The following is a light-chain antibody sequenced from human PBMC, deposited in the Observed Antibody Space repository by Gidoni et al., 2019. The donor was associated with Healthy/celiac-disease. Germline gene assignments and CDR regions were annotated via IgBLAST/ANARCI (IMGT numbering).Light chain of an antibody. CDR1: QSVSSSY. CDR2: GAS. Sequence: EIVLTQSPGTLSLSQGERATLSCRASQSVSSSYLAWYQQKPGQAPRLLIYGASSRATGIPDRFSVSGSGTDFTLTISRLEPEDFAVYYCQQYGSSPYTFGQGTKLEIK. V-gene: IGKV3-20*01. J-gene: IGKJ2*01. CDR3: QQYGSSPYT.